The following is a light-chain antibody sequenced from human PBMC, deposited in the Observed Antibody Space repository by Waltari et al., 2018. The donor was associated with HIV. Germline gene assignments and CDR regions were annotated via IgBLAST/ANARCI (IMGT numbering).Light chain of an antibody. V-gene: IGKV4-1*01. CDR3: QQYYSIPLT. J-gene: IGKJ4*01. CDR1: QSVFYASNNKTY. Sequence: DFVMTQSPDVLTVSLCEWAPITRKSSQSVFYASNNKTYLTWSQEKPGQPPKLLIYWASARESGVPDRFSGSGSGTDFTLTISSLQPEDVAVYHCQQYYSIPLTFGGGTKVEIK. CDR2: WAS.